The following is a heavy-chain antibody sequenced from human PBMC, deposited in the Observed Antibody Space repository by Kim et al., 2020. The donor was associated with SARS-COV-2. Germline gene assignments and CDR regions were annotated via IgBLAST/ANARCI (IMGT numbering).Heavy chain of an antibody. CDR1: GFTFTSAW. V-gene: IGHV3-15*01. Sequence: GGSLRLSCAASGFTFTSAWMSWVRQAPGKGLEWVGRIKSKVDGGTTDYAAPVKGRFTISRDDSTNTLYLQMNSLKFEDTAIYYCTRNDPFLDHWGQGTLVTVSS. CDR2: IKSKVDGGTT. J-gene: IGHJ4*02. D-gene: IGHD1-1*01. CDR3: TRNDPFLDH.